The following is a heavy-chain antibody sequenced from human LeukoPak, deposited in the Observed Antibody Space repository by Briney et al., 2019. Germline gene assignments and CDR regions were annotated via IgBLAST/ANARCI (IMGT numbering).Heavy chain of an antibody. D-gene: IGHD3-22*01. J-gene: IGHJ6*02. CDR1: GYSFTSYW. CDR2: IYPGDSDT. V-gene: IGHV5-51*01. CDR3: AREGTYYYDSSGYRGNYYYYYGMDV. Sequence: GESLKISCKGSGYSFTSYWIGWVRQMPGKGLEWMGIIYPGDSDTRYSPSFQGQVTISADKSISTAYLQWSSLKASDTAMYYCAREGTYYYDSSGYRGNYYYYYGMDVWGQGTTVTVSS.